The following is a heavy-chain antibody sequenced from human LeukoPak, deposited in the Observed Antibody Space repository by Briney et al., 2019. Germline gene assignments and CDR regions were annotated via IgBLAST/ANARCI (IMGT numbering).Heavy chain of an antibody. Sequence: GGSLRLSCAASGFDIYSDWMSWVRQAPGRGLEWVGRIKSKSAGGTIDYAAPVNGRFIISRDDSKNTLYLQMNSLKTEDTAMYYCTLIKGWGSGTYYLDYWGQGTLVTVSS. V-gene: IGHV3-15*01. CDR3: TLIKGWGSGTYYLDY. D-gene: IGHD3-10*01. CDR1: GFDIYSDW. CDR2: IKSKSAGGTI. J-gene: IGHJ4*02.